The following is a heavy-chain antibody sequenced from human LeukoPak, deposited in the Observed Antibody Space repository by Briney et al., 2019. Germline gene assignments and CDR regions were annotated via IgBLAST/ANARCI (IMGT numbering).Heavy chain of an antibody. Sequence: ASVKVSCKASGYTFTTNYMHWVRQAPGQGLEWMGWINPNSGGTTYAQKFQGRVTMTRDTSISTAYMELNRLRSDDTAVFYCARDFYYDTKGTFDIWGQGTMVTVSS. V-gene: IGHV1-2*02. CDR1: GYTFTTNY. D-gene: IGHD3-22*01. J-gene: IGHJ3*02. CDR2: INPNSGGT. CDR3: ARDFYYDTKGTFDI.